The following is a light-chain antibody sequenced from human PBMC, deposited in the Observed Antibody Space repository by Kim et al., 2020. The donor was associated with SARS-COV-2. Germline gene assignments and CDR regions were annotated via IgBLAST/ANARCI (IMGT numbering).Light chain of an antibody. Sequence: SYELTQPPSVSVSPGQTASITCSGDKLGDKYACWYQQKPGQSPVLVIYQDSKRPSGIPERFSGSNSGNTATLTISGTQAMDEADYYCQAWDSSTAYYVFGTGTKCTVL. CDR1: KLGDKY. J-gene: IGLJ1*01. CDR2: QDS. CDR3: QAWDSSTAYYV. V-gene: IGLV3-1*01.